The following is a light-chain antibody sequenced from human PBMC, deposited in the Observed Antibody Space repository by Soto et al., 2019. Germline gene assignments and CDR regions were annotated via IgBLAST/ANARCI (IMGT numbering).Light chain of an antibody. Sequence: DIPMTQSPSTLSASVGDRVTITCRASQSINNWLAWYQQKPGKAPKILIYKASGLESGVPSRFSGSGSGAEFTLTISGLQPDDSATYYCQQYNSYRWTFGQGTKVEIK. J-gene: IGKJ1*01. CDR3: QQYNSYRWT. V-gene: IGKV1-5*03. CDR2: KAS. CDR1: QSINNW.